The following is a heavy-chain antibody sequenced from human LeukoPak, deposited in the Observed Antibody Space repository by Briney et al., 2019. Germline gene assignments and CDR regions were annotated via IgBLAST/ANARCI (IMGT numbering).Heavy chain of an antibody. J-gene: IGHJ4*02. CDR1: GFTFSSYA. D-gene: IGHD3-16*01. CDR2: ISSSGSTI. CDR3: ARDYVWGGRNY. V-gene: IGHV3-48*04. Sequence: PGGSLRLSCAASGFTFSSYAMHWIRQAPGKGLEWVSYISSSGSTIYYADSVKGRFTISRDNAKNSLYLQMNSLRAEDTAVYYCARDYVWGGRNYWGQGTLVTVSS.